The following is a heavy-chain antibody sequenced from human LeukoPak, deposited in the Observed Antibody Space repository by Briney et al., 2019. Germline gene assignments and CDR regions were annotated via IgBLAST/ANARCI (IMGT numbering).Heavy chain of an antibody. J-gene: IGHJ4*02. CDR2: INQDGSEK. V-gene: IGHV3-7*05. Sequence: GGSLRLSRAASGFTFSSYWMRWVRQAPGKGLEWVASINQDGSEKYYVDSVKGRFTISRDNAKNSLYLHMNDLRAEDTAVYYCARLYYDILTGYSPLDYWGQGTLVTVSS. CDR3: ARLYYDILTGYSPLDY. D-gene: IGHD3-9*01. CDR1: GFTFSSYW.